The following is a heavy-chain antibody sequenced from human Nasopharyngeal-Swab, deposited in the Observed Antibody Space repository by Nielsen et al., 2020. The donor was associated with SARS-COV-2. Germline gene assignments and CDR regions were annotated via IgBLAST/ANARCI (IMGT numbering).Heavy chain of an antibody. V-gene: IGHV4-31*03. CDR2: IYYSGST. Sequence: SETLSLTCTVSGGSISSGGYYWSWIRQPPGKGLEWIGYIYYSGSTYYNPSLKSRVTISVDTSKNQFSLKLSSVTAADTAVYYGARDNDILTGYYRGVLDPWGQGTLVTVSS. CDR1: GGSISSGGYY. CDR3: ARDNDILTGYYRGVLDP. J-gene: IGHJ5*02. D-gene: IGHD3-9*01.